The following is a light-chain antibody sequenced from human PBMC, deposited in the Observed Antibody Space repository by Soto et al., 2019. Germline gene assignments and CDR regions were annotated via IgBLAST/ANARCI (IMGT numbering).Light chain of an antibody. CDR1: QSVSSH. V-gene: IGKV3-11*01. Sequence: EIVLTQSPGTLSLSPGERATLSCRARQSVSSHLAWYKQKPGQAPRLLIYDASNRATGIPARFSGSGSGTDFTLTISSLEPEDFAVYHCVQRATWPWTCGQGSKVEIK. CDR2: DAS. CDR3: VQRATWPWT. J-gene: IGKJ1*01.